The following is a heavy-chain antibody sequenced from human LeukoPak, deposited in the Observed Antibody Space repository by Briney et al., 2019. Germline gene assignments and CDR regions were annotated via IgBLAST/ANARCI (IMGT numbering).Heavy chain of an antibody. D-gene: IGHD2-15*01. V-gene: IGHV3-30*02. Sequence: PGGSLRLSCAASEFTFNNNGMHWVRQAPGKGLEWVAFIRYDGIYKYYADSVKGRFTISRDNSKNTLYLQMNSLRAEDTAVYYCARGHATPRRDGFDYWGQGTLVTVSS. CDR3: ARGHATPRRDGFDY. CDR2: IRYDGIYK. J-gene: IGHJ4*02. CDR1: EFTFNNNG.